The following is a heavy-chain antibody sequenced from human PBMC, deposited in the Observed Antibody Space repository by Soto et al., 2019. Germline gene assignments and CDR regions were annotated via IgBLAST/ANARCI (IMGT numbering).Heavy chain of an antibody. V-gene: IGHV1-69*08. CDR3: AREEYYYGSGAFFDH. CDR2: IIPILGIA. Sequence: QVQLVQSGAEVKKPGSSVKVSCKASGGTFSSYTIIWVRQAPGQGLEWMGRIIPILGIANYAQKFQGRVTITADKSTSTAYMELSSLRSQDTAVYYCAREEYYYGSGAFFDHWGQGTLVTVSS. J-gene: IGHJ4*02. CDR1: GGTFSSYT. D-gene: IGHD3-10*01.